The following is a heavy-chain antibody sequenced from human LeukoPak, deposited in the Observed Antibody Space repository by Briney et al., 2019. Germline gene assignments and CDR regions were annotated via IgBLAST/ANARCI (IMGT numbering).Heavy chain of an antibody. V-gene: IGHV1-2*02. CDR3: ARVLLISTTSLDY. J-gene: IGHJ4*02. CDR2: INPKSGVT. D-gene: IGHD1-26*01. Sequence: ASVKVSCKASGYTFTGYYIHWVRQAPGQGLEWMGWINPKSGVTNYAQKFQGRVTMTRDTSISTAYMDLSRLRSDDTAVYYCARVLLISTTSLDYWGQGTLVTVSS. CDR1: GYTFTGYY.